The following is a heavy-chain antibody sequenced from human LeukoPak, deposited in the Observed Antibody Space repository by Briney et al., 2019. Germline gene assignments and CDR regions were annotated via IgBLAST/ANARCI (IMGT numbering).Heavy chain of an antibody. CDR3: ARGADYMDV. CDR2: IYYSGST. J-gene: IGHJ6*03. V-gene: IGHV4-61*01. Sequence: SETLSLICTVSGGSISSSSYYWSWIRQPPGKGLEWIGYIYYSGSTNYNPSLKSRVTISVDTSKNQFSLKLSSVTAADTAVYYCARGADYMDVWGKGTTVTVSS. CDR1: GGSISSSSYY.